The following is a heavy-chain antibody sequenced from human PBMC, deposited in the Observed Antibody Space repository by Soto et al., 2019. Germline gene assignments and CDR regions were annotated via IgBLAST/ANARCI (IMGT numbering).Heavy chain of an antibody. D-gene: IGHD3-9*01. CDR3: ARSWIRYFGPDAFDI. J-gene: IGHJ3*02. CDR2: IFYSGST. Sequence: SETLSLTCTVSGGSISSYYWSWIRQPPGKGLEWIGYIFYSGSTNYNPSLKSRVTISVDTSKNQFSLKLSSVTAADTAVYYCARSWIRYFGPDAFDIWGQGTMVTVSS. CDR1: GGSISSYY. V-gene: IGHV4-59*01.